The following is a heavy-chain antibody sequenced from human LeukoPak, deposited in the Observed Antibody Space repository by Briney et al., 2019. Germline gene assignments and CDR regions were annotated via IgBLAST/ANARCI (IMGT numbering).Heavy chain of an antibody. CDR3: AKDSMIVVVITPTFFDY. CDR2: ISGSGGST. J-gene: IGHJ4*02. Sequence: GGSLRLSCAASGLIFSSYAMSWVRQAPGKGLEWVSAISGSGGSTYYADSVKGRFTISRDNSKNTLYLQMNSLRAEDTAVYYCAKDSMIVVVITPTFFDYWGQGTLVTVSS. CDR1: GLIFSSYA. V-gene: IGHV3-23*01. D-gene: IGHD3-22*01.